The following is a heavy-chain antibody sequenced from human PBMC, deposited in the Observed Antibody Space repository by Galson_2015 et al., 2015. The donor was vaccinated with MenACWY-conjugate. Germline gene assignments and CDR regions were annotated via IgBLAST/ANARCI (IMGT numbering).Heavy chain of an antibody. Sequence: SLRLSCAASGFTFSSYGMHWVRQAPGKGLQWVAFISYSGSNKYYADSVKGRFTISRDDSKNTANLQMNSLRAEDTAIYYCVKDPGLGGDKESWGQGTLITVSS. J-gene: IGHJ4*02. CDR1: GFTFSSYG. CDR3: VKDPGLGGDKES. V-gene: IGHV3-30*02. CDR2: ISYSGSNK. D-gene: IGHD2-21*02.